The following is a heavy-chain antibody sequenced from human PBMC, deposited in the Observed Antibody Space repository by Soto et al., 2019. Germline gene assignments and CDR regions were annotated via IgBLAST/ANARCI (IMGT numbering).Heavy chain of an antibody. CDR1: GGSISRGGYY. D-gene: IGHD5-18*01. CDR3: ATRYGSCSDS. J-gene: IGHJ4*02. Sequence: SETLSLTCTVSGGSISRGGYYWSCIRQDPGKGLEWIGYIYYSGSTYYNPSLKSRVTISVDTSKNQFSLKLSSVTAADTAVYYCATRYGSCSDSWGQGPLVTIHS. V-gene: IGHV4-31*03. CDR2: IYYSGST.